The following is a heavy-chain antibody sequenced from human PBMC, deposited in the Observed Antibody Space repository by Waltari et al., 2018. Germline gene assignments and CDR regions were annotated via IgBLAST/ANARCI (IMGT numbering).Heavy chain of an antibody. Sequence: EVQLVESGGGLVQPGGSLRLSCEASGFTFSSYWMHWVRQVPGKGLVWVGRITGDGSGTTYAASVKGRFTISRDNAKNTFFLQMNSLRDEDTAVYYCVRYVVVTAGDYWGQGTLVAVSS. CDR3: VRYVVVTAGDY. D-gene: IGHD2-21*02. CDR2: ITGDGSGT. CDR1: GFTFSSYW. V-gene: IGHV3-74*03. J-gene: IGHJ4*02.